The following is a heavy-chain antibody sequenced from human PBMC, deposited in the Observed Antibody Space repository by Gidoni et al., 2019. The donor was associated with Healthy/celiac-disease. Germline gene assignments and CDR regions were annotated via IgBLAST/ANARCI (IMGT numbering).Heavy chain of an antibody. CDR3: ARHERPATINIFDY. D-gene: IGHD1-1*01. V-gene: IGHV4-39*01. CDR2: IYYSGST. CDR1: GGSLSSSSYY. Sequence: QLQLQESGPGLVKPSETLSLTCTVSGGSLSSSSYYWGWIRQPPGKGLEWFGSIYYSGSTYYNPSLKSRVTISVDTSKNQFSLKLSSVTAADTAVYYCARHERPATINIFDYWGQGTLVTVSS. J-gene: IGHJ4*02.